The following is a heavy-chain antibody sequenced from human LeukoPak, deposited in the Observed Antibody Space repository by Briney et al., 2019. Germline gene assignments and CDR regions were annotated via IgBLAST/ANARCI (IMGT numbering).Heavy chain of an antibody. J-gene: IGHJ3*02. Sequence: GGSLRLSCAASGFTVSSYAMHWVRQAPGKGLEYVSAISSNGGNTYYANSVKGRFTISRDNSKNTLYLQMGSLRAEDMAVYYCARVKVSGAFDIWGQGTMVTVSS. V-gene: IGHV3-64*01. CDR2: ISSNGGNT. D-gene: IGHD1-14*01. CDR3: ARVKVSGAFDI. CDR1: GFTVSSYA.